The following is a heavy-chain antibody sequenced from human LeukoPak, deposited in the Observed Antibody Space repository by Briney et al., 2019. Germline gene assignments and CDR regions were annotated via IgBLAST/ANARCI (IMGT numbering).Heavy chain of an antibody. J-gene: IGHJ6*03. CDR3: ASLGAVAGTPYYYYMDV. D-gene: IGHD6-19*01. CDR2: ICYDGSNK. V-gene: IGHV3-33*01. Sequence: PGGSLRLSCAASGFTFSSYGMHWVRQAPGKGLEWVAVICYDGSNKYYADSVKGRFTISRDNSKNTLYLQMNSLRAEDTAVYYCASLGAVAGTPYYYYMDVWGKGTTVTVSS. CDR1: GFTFSSYG.